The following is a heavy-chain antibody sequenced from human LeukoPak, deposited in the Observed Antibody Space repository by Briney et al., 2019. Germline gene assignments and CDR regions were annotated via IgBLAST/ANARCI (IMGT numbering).Heavy chain of an antibody. D-gene: IGHD4-11*01. Sequence: GGSLRLSCAASGFTFSSYGMHWVRQAPGKGLEWVAFIRYDGSNKYYADSVKGRFTISRDNSKNTLYLQMNSLRAEDTAVYYCAKRKLITPYDYSNYDPFDYWGQGTLVTVSS. V-gene: IGHV3-30*02. CDR1: GFTFSSYG. J-gene: IGHJ4*02. CDR2: IRYDGSNK. CDR3: AKRKLITPYDYSNYDPFDY.